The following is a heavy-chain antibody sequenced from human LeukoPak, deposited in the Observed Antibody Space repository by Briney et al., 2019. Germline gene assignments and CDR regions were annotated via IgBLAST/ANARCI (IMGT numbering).Heavy chain of an antibody. V-gene: IGHV4-34*01. CDR2: INHSGST. CDR3: ATDVGGDYDSRGSYYFGY. CDR1: GGSFSGYY. D-gene: IGHD3-22*01. J-gene: IGHJ4*02. Sequence: SETLSLTCAVYGGSFSGYYWSWIRQPPGKGLEWIGEINHSGSTNYNPSLKSRVTISVDTSKNQFSLKLSSVTAADTAMYYCATDVGGDYDSRGSYYFGYWGQGALVTVSS.